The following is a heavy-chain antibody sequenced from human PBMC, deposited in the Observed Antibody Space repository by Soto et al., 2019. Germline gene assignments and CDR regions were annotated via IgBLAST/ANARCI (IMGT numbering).Heavy chain of an antibody. Sequence: ASLNGACKAAGETVGNYGIRSVRQDPRQGLEWMGWISGNNGATNFAPKVQDRITMTLDTSTGVASLTLRSLRSDDTAIYYCVRDLKYLRVTGNWFDSWGQGTRVTVSS. J-gene: IGHJ5*01. CDR1: GETVGNYG. CDR3: VRDLKYLRVTGNWFDS. CDR2: ISGNNGAT. V-gene: IGHV1-18*04. D-gene: IGHD1-1*01.